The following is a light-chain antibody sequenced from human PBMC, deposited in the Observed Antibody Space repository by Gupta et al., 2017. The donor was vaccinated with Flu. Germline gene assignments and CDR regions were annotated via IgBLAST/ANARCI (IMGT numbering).Light chain of an antibody. CDR1: ETLNHNS. J-gene: IGKJ2*01. CDR2: GAS. Sequence: GTLYLSPGERATLACRASETLNHNSLASHQPKWGQPPRLLIYGASNRATGIPVRFSGSGTGLALTLSIIRPDPEAFAVYYCHQGGYSPSTFGQGTKMEIK. V-gene: IGKV3-20*01. CDR3: HQGGYSPST.